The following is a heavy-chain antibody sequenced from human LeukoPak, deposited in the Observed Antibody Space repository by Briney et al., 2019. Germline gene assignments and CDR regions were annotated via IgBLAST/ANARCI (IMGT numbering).Heavy chain of an antibody. CDR2: INDSGST. D-gene: IGHD2-21*02. Sequence: SETLSLTCAVYGGSFSGYYWSWIRQPPGKGLEWIGEINDSGSTNYNPSLKSRVTISVDTSKNQFSLKLSSVTAADAAVYYCARVGAYCGGDCYKSHFDYWGQGTLVTVSS. CDR1: GGSFSGYY. CDR3: ARVGAYCGGDCYKSHFDY. J-gene: IGHJ4*02. V-gene: IGHV4-34*01.